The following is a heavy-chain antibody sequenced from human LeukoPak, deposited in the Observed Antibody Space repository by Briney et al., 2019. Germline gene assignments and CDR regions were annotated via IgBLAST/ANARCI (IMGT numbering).Heavy chain of an antibody. CDR3: ARVGYNWNLWFDT. CDR2: INHSEST. CDR1: GGSFSGYY. J-gene: IGHJ3*02. Sequence: SETLSLTCAVYGGSFSGYYWSWIRQPPGKGLEWIGEINHSESTNYNPSLKSRVTISVDASKNQFFLKVNSVTAADTAIYYCARVGYNWNLWFDTWGQGTKVTVSS. V-gene: IGHV4-34*01. D-gene: IGHD1-7*01.